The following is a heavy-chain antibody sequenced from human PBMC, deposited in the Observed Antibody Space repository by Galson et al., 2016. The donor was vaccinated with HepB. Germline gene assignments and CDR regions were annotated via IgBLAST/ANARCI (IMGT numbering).Heavy chain of an antibody. J-gene: IGHJ5*01. CDR3: AKDIQYRFDS. V-gene: IGHV1-18*01. CDR2: XXAXXXDT. D-gene: IGHD2-15*01. Sequence: SVKVSCKASGYKFTNNGISWVRQAPGQGXXXMGXXXAXXXDTKXGKNXXGRVTMTRERPTSTAYMELTSLRSDDTAMYYCAKDIQYRFDSWGQGTLVAVSS. CDR1: GYKFTNNG.